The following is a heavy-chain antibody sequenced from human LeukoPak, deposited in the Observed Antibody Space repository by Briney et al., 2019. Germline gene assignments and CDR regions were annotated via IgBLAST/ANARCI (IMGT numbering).Heavy chain of an antibody. CDR1: GFTFSSYA. J-gene: IGHJ4*02. Sequence: GGSLRLSCAASGFTFSSYAMSWVRQAPGKGLEWVSAISGSGGSTYYADSVKGRFTVSRDNSKNTLYLQMNSLRAEDTAVYYCAKDAYSLFGVPAAPYFDYWGQGTLVTVSS. V-gene: IGHV3-23*01. D-gene: IGHD2-2*01. CDR3: AKDAYSLFGVPAAPYFDY. CDR2: ISGSGGST.